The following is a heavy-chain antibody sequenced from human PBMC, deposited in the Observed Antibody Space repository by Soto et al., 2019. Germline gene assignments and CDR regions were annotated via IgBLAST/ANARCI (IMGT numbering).Heavy chain of an antibody. CDR1: GDSVSTNMSS. J-gene: IGHJ4*02. CDR2: TYYRSKWYN. V-gene: IGHV6-1*01. CDR3: ERAAGVNIAALDY. D-gene: IGHD6-25*01. Sequence: SQPVSLTCAISGDSVSTNMSSCNCIRQSPSRGLEWLGRTYYRSKWYNDYAVSVKSRITINPDTSKNQFSLQLNSVTPEDTAVYYCERAAGVNIAALDYWGQRTLVTVPS.